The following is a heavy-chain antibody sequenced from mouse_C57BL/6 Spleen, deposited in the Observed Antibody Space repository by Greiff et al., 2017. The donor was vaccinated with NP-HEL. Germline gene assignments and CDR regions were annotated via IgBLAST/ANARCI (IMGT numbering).Heavy chain of an antibody. V-gene: IGHV5-17*01. CDR1: GFTFSDYG. D-gene: IGHD2-1*01. J-gene: IGHJ4*01. CDR2: ISSGSSTI. CDR3: ARSGKLFMDY. Sequence: EVKLMESGGGLVKPGGSLKLSCAASGFTFSDYGMHWVRQAPEKGLEWVAYISSGSSTIYYADTVKGRFTISRDNAKNTLFLQMTSLRSEDTAMYYCARSGKLFMDYWGQGTSVTVSS.